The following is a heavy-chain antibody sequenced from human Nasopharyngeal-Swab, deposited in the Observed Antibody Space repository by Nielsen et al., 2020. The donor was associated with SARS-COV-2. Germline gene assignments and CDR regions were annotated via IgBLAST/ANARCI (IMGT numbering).Heavy chain of an antibody. V-gene: IGHV1-46*01. J-gene: IGHJ4*02. CDR1: RYTFTSYP. CDR2: IKPSGGST. Sequence: ASAKVSCKASRYTFTSYPIHWVRQAPGQGLEWMGIIKPSGGSTNYAQKFQGRVTMTTNTSTSTAYLELSSLRFDDTAVYYCARGGYYGLGTLGGYWGQGSLVTVSS. D-gene: IGHD1-26*01. CDR3: ARGGYYGLGTLGGY.